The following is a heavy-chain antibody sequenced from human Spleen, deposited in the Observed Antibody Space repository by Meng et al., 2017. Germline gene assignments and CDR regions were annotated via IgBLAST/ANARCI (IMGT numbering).Heavy chain of an antibody. Sequence: QVQLQQWGEGLLKPSETLALTCVVSGGSFSDYYWSWIRQPPGKGLEWIGEINHSGSTNYNPSLESRANISVDTSQNNLSLKLSSVTAADSAVYYCARGPTTMAHDFDYWGQGTLVTVSS. V-gene: IGHV4-34*01. J-gene: IGHJ4*02. D-gene: IGHD4-11*01. CDR3: ARGPTTMAHDFDY. CDR2: INHSGST. CDR1: GGSFSDYY.